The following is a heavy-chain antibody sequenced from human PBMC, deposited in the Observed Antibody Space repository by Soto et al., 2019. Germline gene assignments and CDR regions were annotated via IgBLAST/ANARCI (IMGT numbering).Heavy chain of an antibody. D-gene: IGHD3-10*01. CDR2: IIPIFGTA. J-gene: IGHJ4*02. Sequence: SVKVSCKASGGTFSSYAISWVRQAPGQGLEWMGGIIPIFGTANYAQKFQGRVTITADESTSTAYMELSSLRSEDTAVYYCARDMLIYGSGSYYKGGPYFDYWGQGTLVTVSS. CDR1: GGTFSSYA. CDR3: ARDMLIYGSGSYYKGGPYFDY. V-gene: IGHV1-69*13.